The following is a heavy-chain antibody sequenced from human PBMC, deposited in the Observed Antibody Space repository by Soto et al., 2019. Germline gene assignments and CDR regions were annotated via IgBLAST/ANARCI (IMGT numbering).Heavy chain of an antibody. V-gene: IGHV4-34*01. CDR2: VNLSGST. CDR1: GGSFTGYY. J-gene: IGHJ4*02. CDR3: ASAYCSGGSCYGYYCDD. Sequence: QVQLQQWGAGLLKPSETLSLTCTVYGGSFTGYYWSWIRNPPGKGLEWIGEVNLSGSTNYNPSLNSRLPISVDTSKHQCCLKLGSVTAADTAVYYCASAYCSGGSCYGYYCDDWGQGPLVTVS. D-gene: IGHD2-15*01.